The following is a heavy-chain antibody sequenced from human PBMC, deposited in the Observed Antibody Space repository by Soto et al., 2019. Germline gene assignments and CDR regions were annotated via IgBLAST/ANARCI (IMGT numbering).Heavy chain of an antibody. CDR3: ARSTNDYGDRH. CDR1: GYTFTSYD. V-gene: IGHV1-8*01. D-gene: IGHD4-17*01. Sequence: QVQLVQSGAEVKKPGASVKVSCKASGYTFTSYDINWGRQATGQGLEWMGWMNPNSGNTGYAQKFQGRLTMTRNTSIRTAYMELSRLRSEDTAVYYCARSTNDYGDRHWGQGTLVTVSS. CDR2: MNPNSGNT. J-gene: IGHJ4*02.